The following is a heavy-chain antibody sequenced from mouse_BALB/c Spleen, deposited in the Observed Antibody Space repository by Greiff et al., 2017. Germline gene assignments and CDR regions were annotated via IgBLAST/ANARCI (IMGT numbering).Heavy chain of an antibody. CDR3: ARVYDVYSLAY. J-gene: IGHJ3*01. V-gene: IGHV5-6-3*01. CDR1: GFTFSSYG. D-gene: IGHD2-3*01. Sequence: EVKLVESGGGLVQPGGSLKLSCAASGFTFSSYGMSWVRQTPDKRLELVATINSNGGSTYYPDSVKGRFTISRDNAKNTLYLQMSSLKSEDTAMYYCARVYDVYSLAYWGQGTLVTVSA. CDR2: INSNGGST.